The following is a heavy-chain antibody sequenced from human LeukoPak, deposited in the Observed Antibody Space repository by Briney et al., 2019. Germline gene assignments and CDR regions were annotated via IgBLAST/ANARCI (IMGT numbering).Heavy chain of an antibody. V-gene: IGHV3-21*01. Sequence: GGSLRLSCAASGFTFSSYSMNWVRQAPGKGLEWVSSISSSSSYIYYADSVKGRFTISRDNAKNSLYLQMNSLRAEDTAVYYCAVIPTVTTSTNAFDIWGQGTMVTVSS. CDR2: ISSSSSYI. CDR1: GFTFSSYS. CDR3: AVIPTVTTSTNAFDI. D-gene: IGHD4-17*01. J-gene: IGHJ3*02.